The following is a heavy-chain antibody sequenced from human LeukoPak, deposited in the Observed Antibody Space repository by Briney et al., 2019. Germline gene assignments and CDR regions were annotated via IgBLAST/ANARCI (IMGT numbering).Heavy chain of an antibody. D-gene: IGHD6-25*01. CDR3: ARVGRGDAFDI. CDR2: IYYSGST. Sequence: PSETLPLTCTVSGGSISSYYWSWIRQPPGKGLEWIGYIYYSGSTNYNPSLKSRVTISVDTSKNQFSLKLSSVTAADTAVYYCARVGRGDAFDIWGQGTMVTVSS. CDR1: GGSISSYY. J-gene: IGHJ3*02. V-gene: IGHV4-59*01.